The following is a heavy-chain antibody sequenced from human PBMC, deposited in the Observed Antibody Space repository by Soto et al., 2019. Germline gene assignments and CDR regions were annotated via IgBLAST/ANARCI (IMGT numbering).Heavy chain of an antibody. CDR1: GGSISSGDYY. CDR2: IYYRGST. J-gene: IGHJ2*01. CDR3: ARFNWYFDL. Sequence: PSETLSLTCTVSGGSISSGDYYWSWIRQPPGKGLEWIGYIYYRGSTNYNPSLKSRVTISVDTSKNQFSLKLSSVTAADTAMYYCARFNWYFDLWGRGTLVTVSS. V-gene: IGHV4-61*08.